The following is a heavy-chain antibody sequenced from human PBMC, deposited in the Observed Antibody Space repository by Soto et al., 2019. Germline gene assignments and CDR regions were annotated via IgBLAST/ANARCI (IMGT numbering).Heavy chain of an antibody. CDR2: ISYDGSNK. V-gene: IGHV3-30*03. Sequence: QVQLVESGGGVVQPGRSLRLSCAASGFTFSSYGMHWVRQAPGKGLEWVAVISYDGSNKYYADSVKGRFTISRDNSKNTLYLQMNSLRAEDTAVYYCARRYQLPEYYYYYYGMDVWGQGTTVTVSS. CDR1: GFTFSSYG. J-gene: IGHJ6*02. D-gene: IGHD2-2*01. CDR3: ARRYQLPEYYYYYYGMDV.